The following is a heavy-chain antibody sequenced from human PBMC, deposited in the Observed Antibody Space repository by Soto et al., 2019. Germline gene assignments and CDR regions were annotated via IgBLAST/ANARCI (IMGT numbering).Heavy chain of an antibody. CDR3: TKYRRTDAEGYSFDY. D-gene: IGHD2-15*01. CDR1: GYSISSGYY. CDR2: IYHSGST. Sequence: SSETLSLTCAVSGYSISSGYYWGWIRQPPGKGLEWIGSIYHSGSTYYNPSLKSRVTISVDTSKNQFSLQLSSVTAADTAVYFCTKYRRTDAEGYSFDYWGQGALVTVSS. J-gene: IGHJ4*02. V-gene: IGHV4-38-2*01.